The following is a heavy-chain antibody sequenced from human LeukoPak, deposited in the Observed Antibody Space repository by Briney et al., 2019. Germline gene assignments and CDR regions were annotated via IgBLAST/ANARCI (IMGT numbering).Heavy chain of an antibody. D-gene: IGHD3-10*01. CDR2: ISYDGSNK. Sequence: GGSLRLSCAASGFTFSSYSMNWVRQAPGKGLEWVAVISYDGSNKYYADSVKGRFTISRDNSKNTLYLQMNSLRAEDTAVYYCARSGLMIRGVIDYWGQGTLVTVSS. J-gene: IGHJ4*02. CDR3: ARSGLMIRGVIDY. V-gene: IGHV3-30*03. CDR1: GFTFSSYS.